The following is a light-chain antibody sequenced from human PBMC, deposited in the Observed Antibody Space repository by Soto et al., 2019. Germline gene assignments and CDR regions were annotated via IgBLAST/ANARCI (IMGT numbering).Light chain of an antibody. CDR2: RAS. CDR1: QSISNN. CDR3: QQYNNWPG. J-gene: IGKJ1*01. V-gene: IGKV3-15*01. Sequence: EIVMTQSPATLSVSPGERATLSCRASQSISNNLAWYQQKPGQAPRLLIYRASTRATGIPARFSGSGSGTEFTLTISSLQSEDFAVYFCQQYNNWPGFGQGTKVDIK.